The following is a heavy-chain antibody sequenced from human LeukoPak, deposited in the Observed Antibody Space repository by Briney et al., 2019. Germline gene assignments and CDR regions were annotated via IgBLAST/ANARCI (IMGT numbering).Heavy chain of an antibody. D-gene: IGHD3-10*01. CDR1: GGSLSTSSYY. Sequence: ETVSLICTVSGGSLSTSSYYWGGIRQPPGKGLEWIGSIYYSGSTYYNPSLKSRVTISVDTSKNQFSLKLSSVTAADTAVYYCARHSSVLPFDYWGNGTMVTVSS. CDR2: IYYSGST. CDR3: ARHSSVLPFDY. J-gene: IGHJ4*01. V-gene: IGHV4-39*01.